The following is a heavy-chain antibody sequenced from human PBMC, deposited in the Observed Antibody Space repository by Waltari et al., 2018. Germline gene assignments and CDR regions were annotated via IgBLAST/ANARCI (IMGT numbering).Heavy chain of an antibody. CDR2: INHNGNT. CDR1: IGSFSDYY. D-gene: IGHD2-2*01. J-gene: IGHJ4*02. CDR3: ARVGAAANS. Sequence: QVQLQQWGAGLLKPSETLSLTCAVYIGSFSDYYWTWIRQPPGKGLEWIGEINHNGNTNYSPSLKSRVTISVDTSKNQFSLNLISVTAADTAVYYCARVGAAANSWGQGTLVTVSS. V-gene: IGHV4-34*01.